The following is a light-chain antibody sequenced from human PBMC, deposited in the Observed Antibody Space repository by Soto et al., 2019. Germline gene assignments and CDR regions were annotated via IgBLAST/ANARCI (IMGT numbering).Light chain of an antibody. Sequence: EIVLTQSPATLSLSPGERATLSCRASQSVSSYLAWYQQKPGQAPRLLIYDASNRATGIPARFSGSVSGTDITLTISSLEPEDFAVYYCQQRSNWPLTFGGGTKVEIK. CDR3: QQRSNWPLT. J-gene: IGKJ4*02. V-gene: IGKV3-11*01. CDR1: QSVSSY. CDR2: DAS.